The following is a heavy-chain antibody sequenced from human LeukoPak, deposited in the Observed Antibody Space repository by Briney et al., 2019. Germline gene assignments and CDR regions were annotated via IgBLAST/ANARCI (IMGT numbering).Heavy chain of an antibody. V-gene: IGHV3-23*01. CDR2: ISGSGGST. Sequence: GGSLRLSCAASGFTFSSYAMSWVRQAPGKGLEWVSAISGSGGSTYYADSVKGRFTISRDNSKNTLYLQMNTLRAEDTAVYYCAKSGVVYTQPYYFDYWGQGTLVTVSS. J-gene: IGHJ4*02. CDR1: GFTFSSYA. D-gene: IGHD2-8*02. CDR3: AKSGVVYTQPYYFDY.